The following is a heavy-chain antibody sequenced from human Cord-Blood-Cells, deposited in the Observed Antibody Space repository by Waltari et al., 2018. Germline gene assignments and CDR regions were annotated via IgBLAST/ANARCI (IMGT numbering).Heavy chain of an antibody. CDR3: ARQQDSSGWYYYYGMDV. J-gene: IGHJ6*02. D-gene: IGHD6-19*01. CDR1: GGSISSSSYY. Sequence: QLQLQESGPGLVKPSETLSLTCTVAGGSISSSSYYWGWNRQPPGKGLEWIGSIYYSGSTYYNPSLKSRVTISVDTSKNQFSLKLSSVTAADTAVYYCARQQDSSGWYYYYGMDVWGQGTTVTVSS. V-gene: IGHV4-39*01. CDR2: IYYSGST.